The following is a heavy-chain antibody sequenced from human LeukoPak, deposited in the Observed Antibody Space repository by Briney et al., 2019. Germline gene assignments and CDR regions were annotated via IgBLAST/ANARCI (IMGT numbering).Heavy chain of an antibody. CDR2: ISGSGGST. Sequence: GGSLRLSCAASGFTFSNYAMTWVRQAPGKGLEWVSAISGSGGSTYYADSVKGRFTISRDNSNNTLYLQMDSLRAEDTAVYYCARVNQNAFYIWGQGTLVTVPS. J-gene: IGHJ3*02. CDR3: ARVNQNAFYI. V-gene: IGHV3-23*01. D-gene: IGHD1-14*01. CDR1: GFTFSNYA.